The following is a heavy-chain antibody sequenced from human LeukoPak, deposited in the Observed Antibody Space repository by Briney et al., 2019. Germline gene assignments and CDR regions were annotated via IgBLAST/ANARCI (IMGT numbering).Heavy chain of an antibody. V-gene: IGHV4-59*01. Sequence: SETLSLTCTDSGASISGYYWSWIRQPPGEGLERIAYIYFSGSANYNPSLKSRVTISEDTSKKQFSLKLNYVIAADTAVYYCARNLYGSGWVLDYWGQGTLVTVSS. CDR2: IYFSGSA. CDR1: GASISGYY. CDR3: ARNLYGSGWVLDY. D-gene: IGHD6-19*01. J-gene: IGHJ4*02.